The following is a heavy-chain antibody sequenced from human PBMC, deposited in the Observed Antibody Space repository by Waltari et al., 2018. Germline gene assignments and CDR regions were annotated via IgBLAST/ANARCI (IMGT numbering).Heavy chain of an antibody. Sequence: EVRRVESGGGWVQPGGALRLSGGASGVTLRNYAMSWVRQAPGKGLEWVSAISGSGGSSYSPASVKGRFTVSRDNSKHTLYLQMNSLSVEDTAVYYCAKDYGSELWGQGTLVTVSS. V-gene: IGHV3-23*04. J-gene: IGHJ4*02. D-gene: IGHD3-10*01. CDR2: ISGSGGSS. CDR3: AKDYGSEL. CDR1: GVTLRNYA.